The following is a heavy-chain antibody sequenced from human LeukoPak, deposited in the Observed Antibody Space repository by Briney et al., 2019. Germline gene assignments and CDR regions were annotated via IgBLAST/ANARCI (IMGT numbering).Heavy chain of an antibody. CDR3: ASRKYGARTGFDY. D-gene: IGHD4-17*01. V-gene: IGHV4-34*01. CDR2: INHSDST. Sequence: SETLSLTGAVYGGSFSGYYWSWIRQPPGQGLEWIRKINHSDSTNYNTSLSSRVTISVDMDKNQFCLKLSSVTAADTAVYYDASRKYGARTGFDYWGQGTLVTVSS. J-gene: IGHJ4*02. CDR1: GGSFSGYY.